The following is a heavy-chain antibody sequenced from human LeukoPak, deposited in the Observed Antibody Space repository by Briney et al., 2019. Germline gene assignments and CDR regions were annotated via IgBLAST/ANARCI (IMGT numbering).Heavy chain of an antibody. V-gene: IGHV1-24*01. CDR1: GYTLTELS. Sequence: GASVKVSCKVSGYTLTELSMHWVRQAPGKGLEWMGGFDPEDSETLNAQKFQGRVTMTEDTSTNTAYMELSSLRSEDTAIYYCATSVDGLVTIRTYFELWGQGTPVTVSS. J-gene: IGHJ4*02. CDR3: ATSVDGLVTIRTYFEL. CDR2: FDPEDSET. D-gene: IGHD3-3*01.